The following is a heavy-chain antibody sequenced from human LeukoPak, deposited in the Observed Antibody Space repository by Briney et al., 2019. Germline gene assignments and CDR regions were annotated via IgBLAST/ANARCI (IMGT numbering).Heavy chain of an antibody. CDR1: GFTFDDYA. Sequence: GRSLRLSCAASGFTFDDYAMHWVRQAPGKGLEWVSGISWNSGSIGYADSVKGRFTISRDNAKNSLYLQMNSLRAEDMALYYCAKAHSGSGWCYFDYWGQGTLVTVSS. V-gene: IGHV3-9*03. J-gene: IGHJ4*02. CDR2: ISWNSGSI. CDR3: AKAHSGSGWCYFDY. D-gene: IGHD6-19*01.